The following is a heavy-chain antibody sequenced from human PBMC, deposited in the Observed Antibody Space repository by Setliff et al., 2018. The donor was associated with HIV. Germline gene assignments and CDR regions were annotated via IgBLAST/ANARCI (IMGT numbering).Heavy chain of an antibody. J-gene: IGHJ4*02. CDR3: AKDRACSGGSCYSEDFDY. Sequence: GSLRLSCAASGFTFSTYTMNWVRQAPGKGLEWVSSISYSSTYIYYADSVKGRFTISRDNAKNSLYLQMNSLRDEDAAVYYCAKDRACSGGSCYSEDFDYWGQGTLVTVSS. CDR1: GFTFSTYT. V-gene: IGHV3-21*01. CDR2: ISYSSTYI. D-gene: IGHD2-15*01.